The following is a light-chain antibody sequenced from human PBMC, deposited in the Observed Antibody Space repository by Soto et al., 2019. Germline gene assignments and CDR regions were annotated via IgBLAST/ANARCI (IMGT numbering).Light chain of an antibody. CDR1: QSVSSSY. CDR2: GAS. V-gene: IGKV3-20*01. J-gene: IGKJ2*01. CDR3: QQYDSSPQMYT. Sequence: EIVLTQSPGTLSLSPGERATLSCRASQSVSSSYLAWYQKKPGQAPRLLIYGASSRATGIPDRFSGSGSGTDFTLTISRLEPEDFAVYNCQQYDSSPQMYTFGQGAKLEIK.